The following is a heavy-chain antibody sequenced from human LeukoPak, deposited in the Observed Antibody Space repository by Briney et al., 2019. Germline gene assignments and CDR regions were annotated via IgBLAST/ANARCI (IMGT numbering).Heavy chain of an antibody. V-gene: IGHV1-18*01. CDR3: ARAELEYCSGATCYAAYSFDF. CDR2: ISAYNGKT. CDR1: GYTFTTYG. Sequence: GASVKVSCKASGYTFTTYGITWVRQAPGQGLEWMGYISAYNGKTNYAEKPQGRVTMTTDTSTSTASMELRSLRSDDTAVYYCARAELEYCSGATCYAAYSFDFWGQGTLVTVSS. D-gene: IGHD2-2*01. J-gene: IGHJ4*02.